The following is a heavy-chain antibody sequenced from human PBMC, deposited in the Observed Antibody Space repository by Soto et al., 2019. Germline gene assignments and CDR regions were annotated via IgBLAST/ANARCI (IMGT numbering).Heavy chain of an antibody. CDR1: GYTFTSYY. CDR3: ARDFLNYCSGGSCYSEALYGMDV. Sequence: ASLKVSCKASGYTFTSYYMHWVRQAPGQGLEWMGIINPSGGSTIYAQKFQGRVTMTRDTSTSTVYMELSSLRSEDTVVYYCARDFLNYCSGGSCYSEALYGMDVWGQGTTVTVSS. J-gene: IGHJ6*02. V-gene: IGHV1-46*01. D-gene: IGHD2-15*01. CDR2: INPSGGST.